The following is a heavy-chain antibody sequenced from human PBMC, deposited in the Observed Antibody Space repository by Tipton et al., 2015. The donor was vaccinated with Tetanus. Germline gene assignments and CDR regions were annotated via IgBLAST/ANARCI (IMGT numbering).Heavy chain of an antibody. CDR2: IIPIFGTA. V-gene: IGHV1-69*01. D-gene: IGHD2-2*01. CDR1: GGTFSNYA. J-gene: IGHJ6*02. Sequence: QSGAEVKKPGSSVKVSCKASGGTFSNYAISWVRQAPGQGLEWMGGIIPIFGTAKYAQKFQGRVTITADESTSTAYMELSSLRSEDTAVYYCARKWDIVAVSAANCYGLDVWGQGTTVTVSS. CDR3: ARKWDIVAVSAANCYGLDV.